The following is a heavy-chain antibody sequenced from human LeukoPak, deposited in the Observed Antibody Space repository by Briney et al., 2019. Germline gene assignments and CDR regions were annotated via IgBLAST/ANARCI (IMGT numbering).Heavy chain of an antibody. CDR1: GFTFSSYG. Sequence: GGSLRLSCAASGFTFSSYGMSWVRQAPGKGLEWVSYISSSSSTIYYADSVKGRFTISRDNAENSLFLQMNSLRAEDTAVYYCAPIVGATDFDYWGQGTLVTVSS. J-gene: IGHJ4*02. CDR2: ISSSSSTI. V-gene: IGHV3-48*01. CDR3: APIVGATDFDY. D-gene: IGHD1-26*01.